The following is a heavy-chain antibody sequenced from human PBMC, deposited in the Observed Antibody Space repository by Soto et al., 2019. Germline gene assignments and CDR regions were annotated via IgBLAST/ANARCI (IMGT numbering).Heavy chain of an antibody. V-gene: IGHV4-4*02. CDR2: IYHSGNT. Sequence: QVQLQESGPGLVKPSGTLSLTCAVSGGSISSSNWWSWVRQPPGKGLEWIGEIYHSGNTNYNPSLRRRVTMAVEKSRNQFYLKLSSVTDADTAVYYCARRWGEGRVDYWGQGTLVTVSS. CDR3: ARRWGEGRVDY. J-gene: IGHJ4*02. CDR1: GGSISSSNW. D-gene: IGHD3-10*01.